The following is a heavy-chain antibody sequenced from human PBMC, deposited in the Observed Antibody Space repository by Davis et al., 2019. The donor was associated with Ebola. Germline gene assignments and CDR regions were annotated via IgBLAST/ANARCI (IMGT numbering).Heavy chain of an antibody. J-gene: IGHJ3*02. V-gene: IGHV6-1*01. D-gene: IGHD3-3*01. CDR2: TYYRSTWYN. Sequence: PSETLSLTCAISGDSVSSHSAAWNWIRQSPSRGLEWLGRTYYRSTWYNDYAVSVKSRITINPDTSKNQSPLQLNSVTPEDTAVYYCARGRGPEYYDFWSGYAFDIWGQGTMVTVSS. CDR3: ARGRGPEYYDFWSGYAFDI. CDR1: GDSVSSHSAA.